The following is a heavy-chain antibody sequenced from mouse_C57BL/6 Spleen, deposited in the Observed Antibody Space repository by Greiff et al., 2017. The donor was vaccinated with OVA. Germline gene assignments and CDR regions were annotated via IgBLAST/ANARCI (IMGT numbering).Heavy chain of an antibody. CDR3: ASYDYDGGYYAMDY. J-gene: IGHJ4*01. CDR1: GYSFTDYN. V-gene: IGHV1-39*01. Sequence: VQLKQSGPELVKPGASVKISCKASGYSFTDYNMNWVKQSNGKSLEWIGVINPNYGTTSYNQKFKGKATLTVDQSSSTAYMQLNSLTSEDSAVYYCASYDYDGGYYAMDYWGQGTSVTVSS. CDR2: INPNYGTT. D-gene: IGHD2-4*01.